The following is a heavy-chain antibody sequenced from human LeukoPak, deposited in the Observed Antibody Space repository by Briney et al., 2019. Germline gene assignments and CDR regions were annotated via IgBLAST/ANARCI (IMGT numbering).Heavy chain of an antibody. CDR1: GYTFTGYY. Sequence: ASVKVSCKASGYTFTGYYMHWVRQAPGQGLEWMGWINPNSGGTNYAQKFQGWVTMTRDTSISTAYMELSRLRSDDTAVYYCARDGGYNWNDNWFDPWGQGTLVTVSS. CDR2: INPNSGGT. CDR3: ARDGGYNWNDNWFDP. J-gene: IGHJ5*02. V-gene: IGHV1-2*04. D-gene: IGHD1-1*01.